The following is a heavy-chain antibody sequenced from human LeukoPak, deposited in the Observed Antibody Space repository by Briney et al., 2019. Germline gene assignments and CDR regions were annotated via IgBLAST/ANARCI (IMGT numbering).Heavy chain of an antibody. CDR3: AKGCGGDCYSGHFQH. J-gene: IGHJ1*01. CDR1: GFTFSSYA. V-gene: IGHV3-23*01. Sequence: GGSLRLSCAASGFTFSSYAMSWVRQAPGKGLEWVSTLSGSGGGTYYADSVKGRFTISRDNSKNTLYLQMNSLRAEDTAVYYCAKGCGGDCYSGHFQHWGQGTLVTVSS. D-gene: IGHD2-21*01. CDR2: LSGSGGGT.